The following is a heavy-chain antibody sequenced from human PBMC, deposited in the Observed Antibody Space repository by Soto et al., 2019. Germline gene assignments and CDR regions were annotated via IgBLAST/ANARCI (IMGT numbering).Heavy chain of an antibody. V-gene: IGHV3-48*02. CDR2: ISSMSSHI. CDR3: AKGGGDSLRYGMDV. Sequence: GGSLRLSCAASGFTFSSYSINWVRQAPGKGLEWVSYISSMSSHIYYADSVKGRFTISRDNAKNSAYLQMNSLRDEDTAVYYCAKGGGDSLRYGMDVWGQGTTVTVSS. CDR1: GFTFSSYS. J-gene: IGHJ6*02. D-gene: IGHD2-21*02.